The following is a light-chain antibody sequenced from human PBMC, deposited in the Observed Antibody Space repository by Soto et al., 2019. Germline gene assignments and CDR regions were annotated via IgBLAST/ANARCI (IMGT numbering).Light chain of an antibody. CDR3: SSYTSTTTPRV. CDR1: SSDVGGYDY. V-gene: IGLV2-14*01. Sequence: QSVLTQPASVSGSPGQSITISCTGTSSDVGGYDYVSWYQQHAGKAPKLIIYEVSNRPAGVSNRFSGSKSGNTASLAISGLQAEDEAEYYCSSYTSTTTPRVFGGGTKVTVL. CDR2: EVS. J-gene: IGLJ3*02.